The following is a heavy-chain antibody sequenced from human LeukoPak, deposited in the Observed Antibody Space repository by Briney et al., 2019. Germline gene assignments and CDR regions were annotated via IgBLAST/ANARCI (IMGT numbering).Heavy chain of an antibody. J-gene: IGHJ5*02. CDR2: THYRSKWYK. CDR3: ARVEYFGSGSYRFDP. D-gene: IGHD3-10*01. CDR1: GDSFSRNSVA. V-gene: IGHV6-1*01. Sequence: SQTLSLTYAISGDSFSRNSVAWNWIRQSPSRGLEWLGRTHYRSKWYKEYAASVRSRITISPDTSKNQFSLQLNSVTPEDTAVYYCARVEYFGSGSYRFDPWGQGTLVTVSS.